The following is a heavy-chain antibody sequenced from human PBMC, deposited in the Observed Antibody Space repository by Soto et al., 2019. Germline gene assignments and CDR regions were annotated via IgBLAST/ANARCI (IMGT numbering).Heavy chain of an antibody. CDR1: GYTFTTYF. Sequence: QVQLVQSGAEVKKPGASMKISCKASGYTFTTYFIHWMRQAPGQGLEWMGIINPSDESTNYAQKFQGRVTLTRDKSTTTVNMELTGLRSDDTAVYYCARAADIVMVAALENYYYGRDVWGQGTTVTVSS. D-gene: IGHD2-21*02. V-gene: IGHV1-46*01. J-gene: IGHJ6*02. CDR3: ARAADIVMVAALENYYYGRDV. CDR2: INPSDEST.